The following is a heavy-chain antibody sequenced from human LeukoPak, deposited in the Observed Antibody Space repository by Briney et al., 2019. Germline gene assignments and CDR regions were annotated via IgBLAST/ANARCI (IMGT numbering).Heavy chain of an antibody. Sequence: GGTLRLSCAASGFTFSSYGMSWVRQAPGKGLEWVSAISGSGGSTYYADSVKGRFTISRDNSKNTLYLQMNSLRAEDTAVYYCAKDLSYGSGSTCFDYWGQGTLVTVSS. CDR1: GFTFSSYG. V-gene: IGHV3-23*01. D-gene: IGHD3-10*01. CDR3: AKDLSYGSGSTCFDY. J-gene: IGHJ4*02. CDR2: ISGSGGST.